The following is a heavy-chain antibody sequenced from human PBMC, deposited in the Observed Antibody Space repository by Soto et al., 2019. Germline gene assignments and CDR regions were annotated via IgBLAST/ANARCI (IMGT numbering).Heavy chain of an antibody. CDR1: GYTFTSYA. V-gene: IGHV1-3*01. CDR3: AKTPYYYYYGMDV. Sequence: ASVKVSCKASGYTFTSYAMHWVRQAPGQRLEWMGWINAGNGNTKYSQKFQGRVTITRDTSKNQFSLQLNSVTPEDTAVYYCAKTPYYYYYGMDVWGQGTTVTVSS. CDR2: INAGNGNT. J-gene: IGHJ6*02.